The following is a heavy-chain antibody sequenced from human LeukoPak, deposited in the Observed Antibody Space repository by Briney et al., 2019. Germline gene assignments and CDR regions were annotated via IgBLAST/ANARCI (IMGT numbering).Heavy chain of an antibody. V-gene: IGHV3-33*01. Sequence: PGGSLILSCAASGFFFDIYGMHWVRQAPGKGLEWLAVIWNDGSNKYYADSVKGRFTISRDNSKNTLYLQMNSLRGEDTALYYCARASGPFDYWGQGTLVTGSS. D-gene: IGHD3-10*01. CDR1: GFFFDIYG. CDR3: ARASGPFDY. CDR2: IWNDGSNK. J-gene: IGHJ4*02.